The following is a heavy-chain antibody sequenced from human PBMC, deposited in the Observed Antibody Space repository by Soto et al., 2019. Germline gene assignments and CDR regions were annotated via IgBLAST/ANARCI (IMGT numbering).Heavy chain of an antibody. Sequence: QVQLVESGGGVVQPGRSLRLSCAASGFTFSSYGMHWVRQAPGKGLEWVAVIWSDGSNKYYADSVKGRFTISRDNSKNTLYLQMNSLRAEDTAVYYCARDPECSSTSCYTEDYYYGMDVWGQGTTVTVSS. CDR1: GFTFSSYG. J-gene: IGHJ6*02. V-gene: IGHV3-33*01. D-gene: IGHD2-2*02. CDR3: ARDPECSSTSCYTEDYYYGMDV. CDR2: IWSDGSNK.